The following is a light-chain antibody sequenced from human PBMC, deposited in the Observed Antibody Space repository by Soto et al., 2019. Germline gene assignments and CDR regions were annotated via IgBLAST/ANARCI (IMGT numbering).Light chain of an antibody. CDR3: QQADSFPFT. CDR2: AAS. J-gene: IGKJ3*01. CDR1: QGITSW. Sequence: DIQMTQSPSSVSASVGDRVTITCRPSQGITSWLTWYQQKPGKAPELLIYAASSLHSGVPSRFSGSESGTDFTLTINSLQPEDFATYYCQQADSFPFTFGPGTKVDIK. V-gene: IGKV1-12*02.